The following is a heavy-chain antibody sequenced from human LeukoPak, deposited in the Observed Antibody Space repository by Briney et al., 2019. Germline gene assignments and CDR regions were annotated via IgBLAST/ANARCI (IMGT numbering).Heavy chain of an antibody. D-gene: IGHD7-27*01. CDR2: VYRSGST. CDR3: ARENWVFDY. Sequence: ASETLSLTCVVSGYSISSGYHWGWIRQPPAEELEWIGSVYRSGSTYYNPSLKSRVTISVDTSKNQISLKVRSVTAADTAVYYCARENWVFDYWGQGILVTVSS. CDR1: GYSISSGYH. J-gene: IGHJ4*02. V-gene: IGHV4-38-2*02.